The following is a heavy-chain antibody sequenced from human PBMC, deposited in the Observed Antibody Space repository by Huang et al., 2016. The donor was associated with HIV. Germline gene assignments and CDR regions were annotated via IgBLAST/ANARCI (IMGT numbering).Heavy chain of an antibody. J-gene: IGHJ4*02. V-gene: IGHV4-39*02. CDR1: GGSLRNNRYY. CDR2: IDYRGNT. D-gene: IGHD6-13*01. CDR3: ARVRMTSSWHPYY. Sequence: QLHLQESGPGLVKPSETLSLACTVSGGSLRNNRYYWGWIRQPPGKGLAWIGAIDYRGNTYYNPSLNGRTTISVDTSKNLFPLRLDSVTAAATAVYFCARVRMTSSWHPYYWGQGTLVTVSS.